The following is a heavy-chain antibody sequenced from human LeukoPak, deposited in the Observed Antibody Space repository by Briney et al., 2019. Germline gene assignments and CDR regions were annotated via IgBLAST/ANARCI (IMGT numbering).Heavy chain of an antibody. V-gene: IGHV3-21*01. CDR1: GLTFSDYV. Sequence: GGSLRLSCAASGLTFSDYVMNWVRQAPGKGLEWVSYISTHGNYIYYADSLKGRFTVSRDNAENSLFLQMNSLRAEDTAVYYCARGSYDSSGQFDYWGQRTLVTVSS. CDR3: ARGSYDSSGQFDY. J-gene: IGHJ4*02. CDR2: ISTHGNYI. D-gene: IGHD3-22*01.